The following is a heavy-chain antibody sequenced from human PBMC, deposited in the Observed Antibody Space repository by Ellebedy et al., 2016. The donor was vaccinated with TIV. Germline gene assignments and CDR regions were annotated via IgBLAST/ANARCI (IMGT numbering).Heavy chain of an antibody. J-gene: IGHJ4*02. Sequence: SETLSLTXTVSRGSISSYYWTWVRQPPGKGLEWIGYISYTGSATYNPSLKSRVSMSVDTSKNQFSLELTSVTAADTAVYYCARGGKAGAYRPHYYWGRGTQVIVSS. D-gene: IGHD3-16*01. CDR2: ISYTGSA. CDR1: RGSISSYY. CDR3: ARGGKAGAYRPHYY. V-gene: IGHV4-59*01.